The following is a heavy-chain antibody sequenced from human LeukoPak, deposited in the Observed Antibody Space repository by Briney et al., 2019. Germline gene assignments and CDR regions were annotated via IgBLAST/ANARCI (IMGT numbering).Heavy chain of an antibody. CDR3: ARRGYSLDY. V-gene: IGHV4-34*01. CDR2: INHSGST. Sequence: SETLSLTCAVYGGSFSGYYWSWIRQPPGKGLEWIGEINHSGSTNYNPSLKSRITISVDTSKNQLSLKLSSVTAADTAVYYCARRGYSLDYWGQGALATVSS. CDR1: GGSFSGYY. D-gene: IGHD5-18*01. J-gene: IGHJ4*02.